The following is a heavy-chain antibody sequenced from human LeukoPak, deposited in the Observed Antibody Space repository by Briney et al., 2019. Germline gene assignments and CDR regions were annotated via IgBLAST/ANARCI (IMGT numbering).Heavy chain of an antibody. CDR3: ARNYYDFWSGPWAMGKSPSGAFDI. V-gene: IGHV3-21*01. D-gene: IGHD3-3*01. J-gene: IGHJ3*02. CDR1: GFTFSSYR. CDR2: ISSSSSYI. Sequence: KTGGSLRLSCAASGFTFSSYRMNWVRQAPGKGLEWVSSISSSSSYIYYADSVKGRFTISRDNAKNSLYLQMNSLRAEDTAVYYCARNYYDFWSGPWAMGKSPSGAFDIWGQGTMVTVSS.